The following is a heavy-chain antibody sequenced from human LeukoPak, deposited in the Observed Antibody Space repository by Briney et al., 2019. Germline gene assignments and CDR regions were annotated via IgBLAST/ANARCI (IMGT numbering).Heavy chain of an antibody. D-gene: IGHD6-13*01. J-gene: IGHJ4*02. CDR3: ASGRQLGY. Sequence: GGSLRLSCAASGFTFSNYWMRWVREAPGRGVEWVANIKEDGSEKYYVDSVKGRFTISRDNARNSLYLQMNSLRAEDTAVYYCASGRQLGYWGQGTLVTVSS. CDR2: IKEDGSEK. V-gene: IGHV3-7*01. CDR1: GFTFSNYW.